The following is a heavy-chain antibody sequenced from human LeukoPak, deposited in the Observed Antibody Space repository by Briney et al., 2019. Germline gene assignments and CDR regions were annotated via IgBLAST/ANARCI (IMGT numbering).Heavy chain of an antibody. Sequence: GGSLRLSCAASGFTFSSYWMSWVRQAPGKGLEWVANIKQDGSEKYYVDSVKGRFTISRDNAKNSLYLQMNSLRAEDTAVYYCAAARWYYYDSSGLDYWGQGTLVTVSS. D-gene: IGHD3-22*01. CDR3: AAARWYYYDSSGLDY. V-gene: IGHV3-7*01. J-gene: IGHJ4*02. CDR2: IKQDGSEK. CDR1: GFTFSSYW.